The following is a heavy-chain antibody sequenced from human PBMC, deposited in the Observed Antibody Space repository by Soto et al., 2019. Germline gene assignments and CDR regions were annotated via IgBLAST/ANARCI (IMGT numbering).Heavy chain of an antibody. CDR1: GGTFSSHI. CDR2: IIPILGVA. V-gene: IGHV1-69*02. CDR3: ARVPIPLFYGMDV. Sequence: QVQLVQSGAEVKKPGSSVKVSCKASGGTFSSHIISWVRQAPGQGLEWMGRIIPILGVANYAQKFQGRVTITADKSTNTAYMELTSLRSGDTAVFYCARVPIPLFYGMDVWGQGTTVTVSS. J-gene: IGHJ6*02. D-gene: IGHD2-2*02.